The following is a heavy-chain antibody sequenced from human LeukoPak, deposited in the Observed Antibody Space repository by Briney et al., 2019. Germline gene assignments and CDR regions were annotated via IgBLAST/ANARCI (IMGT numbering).Heavy chain of an antibody. J-gene: IGHJ4*02. Sequence: SETLSLTCTVSGGSISTYYWSWIRQPPGKGLEWIGYIYYSGSTNYNPSLKSRVTISVDTSKNQFSLKLSSVTAADTAVYYCARDPGGPGDYWGQGTLVTVSS. V-gene: IGHV4-59*01. D-gene: IGHD4-23*01. CDR2: IYYSGST. CDR3: ARDPGGPGDY. CDR1: GGSISTYY.